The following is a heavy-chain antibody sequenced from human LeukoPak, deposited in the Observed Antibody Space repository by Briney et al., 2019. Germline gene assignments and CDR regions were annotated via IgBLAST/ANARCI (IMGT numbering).Heavy chain of an antibody. D-gene: IGHD6-13*01. J-gene: IGHJ4*02. V-gene: IGHV1-18*01. Sequence: ASVKVSCKASGYTFTSYGISWVRQAPGQGLEGMGWISAYNGNTNYAQKLQCRVTMTTDTSTSTAYMELRSLRSDDTAVYYCARDLRWVRAAAGTCCGFWGQGTLVTVSS. CDR2: ISAYNGNT. CDR1: GYTFTSYG. CDR3: ARDLRWVRAAAGTCCGF.